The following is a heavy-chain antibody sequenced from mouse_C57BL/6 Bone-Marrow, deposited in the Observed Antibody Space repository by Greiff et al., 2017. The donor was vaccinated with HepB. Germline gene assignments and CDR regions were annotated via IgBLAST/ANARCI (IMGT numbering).Heavy chain of an antibody. J-gene: IGHJ1*03. Sequence: EVQLQQSGPELVKPGASVKISCKASGYTFTDYYMNWVKQSHGKSLEWIGDINPNNGGTSYNQKFKGKATLTVDKSSSTAYMELRSLTSEDSAVYYCVWLLWYFDVWGTGTTVTVSS. V-gene: IGHV1-26*01. D-gene: IGHD2-3*01. CDR3: VWLLWYFDV. CDR2: INPNNGGT. CDR1: GYTFTDYY.